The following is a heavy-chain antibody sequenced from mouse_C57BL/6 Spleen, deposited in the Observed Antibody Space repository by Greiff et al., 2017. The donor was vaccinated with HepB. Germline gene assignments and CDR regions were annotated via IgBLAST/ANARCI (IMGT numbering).Heavy chain of an antibody. J-gene: IGHJ3*01. Sequence: QVQLQQPGAELVKPGASVKMSCKASGYTFTSYWITWVKQRPGQGLEWIGDIYPGSGSTNYNEKFKSKATLTVDTSSSTAYMQLSSLTSEDSAVYYCASEGVLRSAFAYWGQGTLVTVSA. CDR2: IYPGSGST. CDR3: ASEGVLRSAFAY. D-gene: IGHD1-1*01. V-gene: IGHV1-55*01. CDR1: GYTFTSYW.